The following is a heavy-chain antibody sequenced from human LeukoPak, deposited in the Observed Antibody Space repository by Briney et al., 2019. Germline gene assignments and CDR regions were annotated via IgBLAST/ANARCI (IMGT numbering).Heavy chain of an antibody. CDR3: AGLVGRYSSGLYYYYFDY. V-gene: IGHV4-4*02. D-gene: IGHD3-22*01. CDR2: MYLSGTT. CDR1: GDSINSLDL. J-gene: IGHJ4*02. Sequence: PSGSLSLTCTVSGDSINSLDLWSWVRQPPGKGLEWIGEMYLSGTTHSNPSVKSRVTISIDKSKNQFFLNLSSVTAADTAVYYCAGLVGRYSSGLYYYYFDYWGQGTLVTVSS.